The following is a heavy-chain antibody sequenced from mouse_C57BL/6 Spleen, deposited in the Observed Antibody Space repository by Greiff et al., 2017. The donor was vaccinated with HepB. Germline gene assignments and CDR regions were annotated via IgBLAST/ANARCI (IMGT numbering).Heavy chain of an antibody. J-gene: IGHJ4*01. Sequence: QVHVKQSGAELVRPGASVKLSCKASGYTFTDYYINWVKQRPGQGLEWIARIYTGSGNTYYNEKFKGKATLTAEKSSSTAYMQLSSLTSEDSAVYFCARDYYYGSSYPYYAMDYWGQGTSVTVSS. CDR3: ARDYYYGSSYPYYAMDY. D-gene: IGHD1-1*01. CDR2: IYTGSGNT. CDR1: GYTFTDYY. V-gene: IGHV1-76*01.